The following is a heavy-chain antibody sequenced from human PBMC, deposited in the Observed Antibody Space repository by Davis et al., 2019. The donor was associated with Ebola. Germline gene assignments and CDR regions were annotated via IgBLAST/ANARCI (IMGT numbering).Heavy chain of an antibody. J-gene: IGHJ6*03. CDR1: GGSISSYY. CDR2: IYYSGST. CDR3: AREASSSSVRVYYYYYMDV. V-gene: IGHV4-59*01. D-gene: IGHD6-6*01. Sequence: PSETLSLTCTVSGGSISSYYWSWIRQPPGKGLEWIGYIYYSGSTNYNPSLKSRVTISVDTSKNQFSLKLSSVTAADTAVYYCAREASSSSVRVYYYYYMDVWGKGTTVTVSS.